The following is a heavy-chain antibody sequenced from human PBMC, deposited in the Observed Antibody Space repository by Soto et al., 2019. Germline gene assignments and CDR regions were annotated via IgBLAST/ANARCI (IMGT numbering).Heavy chain of an antibody. V-gene: IGHV4-31*03. CDR3: ARTVPAASGWFDP. CDR1: GGSISSGGYY. J-gene: IGHJ5*02. D-gene: IGHD2-2*01. Sequence: QVQLQESGPGLVKPSQTLSLTCTVSGGSISSGGYYWSWIRQHPGKGLEWIGYIYYSGRTSYNPSLKSRLTISVDTSKNQFSLKLSSVTAADTAVYYCARTVPAASGWFDPWGQGTLVTVSS. CDR2: IYYSGRT.